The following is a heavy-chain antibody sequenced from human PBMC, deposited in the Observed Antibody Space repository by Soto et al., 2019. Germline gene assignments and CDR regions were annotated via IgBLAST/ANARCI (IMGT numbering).Heavy chain of an antibody. CDR3: ARDELGSGSPKNYGMDV. Sequence: PGGSLRLSCEASGFTFSSDSMNWVRRAPGKGLEWVSYISSSSSTIYYADSVKGRFIISRDNAKNSLYLQMNSLRDEDTAVYYCARDELGSGSPKNYGMDVWGQGTTVTVSS. D-gene: IGHD1-26*01. CDR2: ISSSSSTI. V-gene: IGHV3-48*02. J-gene: IGHJ6*02. CDR1: GFTFSSDS.